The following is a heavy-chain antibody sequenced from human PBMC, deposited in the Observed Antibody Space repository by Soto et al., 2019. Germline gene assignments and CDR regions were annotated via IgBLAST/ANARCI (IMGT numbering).Heavy chain of an antibody. V-gene: IGHV3-30*18. D-gene: IGHD3-10*01. CDR1: GFTFSSYG. CDR2: ISYDGSNK. Sequence: LRLSCAASGFTFSSYGMHWVRQAPGKGLEWVAVISYDGSNKYYADSVKGRFTISRDNSKNTLYLQMNSLRAEDTAVYYCAKAAVSRWFGDYYFDYWGQGTLVTVSS. J-gene: IGHJ4*02. CDR3: AKAAVSRWFGDYYFDY.